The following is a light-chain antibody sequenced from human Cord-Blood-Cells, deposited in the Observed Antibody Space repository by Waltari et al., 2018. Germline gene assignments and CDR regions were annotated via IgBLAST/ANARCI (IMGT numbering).Light chain of an antibody. CDR3: QQYNSALT. V-gene: IGKV1-5*03. Sequence: LSASVGDRVTITCRASQSISSWLAWYQQKPGKAPKLLIYKASSLESGVPSRFSGSGSGTEFTLTISSLQPDDFATYYCQQYNSALTFGGGTKVEIK. J-gene: IGKJ4*01. CDR1: QSISSW. CDR2: KAS.